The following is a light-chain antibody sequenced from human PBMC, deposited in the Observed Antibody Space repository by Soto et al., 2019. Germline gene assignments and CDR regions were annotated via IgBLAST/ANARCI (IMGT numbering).Light chain of an antibody. CDR1: NSDVGAHDL. CDR3: SSYTTSTPVV. J-gene: IGLJ2*01. V-gene: IGLV2-14*01. Sequence: QSALTQPASVSGSPGQSITISCTGTNSDVGAHDLVSWYQHHPGKAPRLMIHGVSNRPSGVSTRFSGSKSGNTASLTISGRQADDEEDYYCSSYTTSTPVVFGGGTKLTVL. CDR2: GVS.